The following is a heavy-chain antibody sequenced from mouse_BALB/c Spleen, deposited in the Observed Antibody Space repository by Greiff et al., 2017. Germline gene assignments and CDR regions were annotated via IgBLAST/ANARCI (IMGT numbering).Heavy chain of an antibody. D-gene: IGHD2-14*01. Sequence: EVQVVESGPSLVKPSQTLSLTCSVTGDSITSGYWNWIRKFPGNKLEYMGYISYSGSTYYNPSLKSRISITRDTSKNQYYLQLNSVTTEDTATYYCARYDYRYGKFAYWGQGTLVTVSA. CDR2: ISYSGST. J-gene: IGHJ3*01. CDR3: ARYDYRYGKFAY. CDR1: GDSITSGY. V-gene: IGHV3-8*02.